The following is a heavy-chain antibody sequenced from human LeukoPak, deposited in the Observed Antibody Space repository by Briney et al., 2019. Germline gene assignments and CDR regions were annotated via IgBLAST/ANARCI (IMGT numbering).Heavy chain of an antibody. CDR2: INHSGST. Sequence: SETLSLTCAVYVASFSGDYLSWIRQPPGTGLEWIGEINHSGSTNYKSSLKSRVTMSVDTSKDQFALNLHSVTAADTAVYYCAKVYSSSSRDAFDVWGPGTMVTVSS. D-gene: IGHD6-6*01. CDR1: VASFSGDY. CDR3: AKVYSSSSRDAFDV. V-gene: IGHV4-34*01. J-gene: IGHJ3*01.